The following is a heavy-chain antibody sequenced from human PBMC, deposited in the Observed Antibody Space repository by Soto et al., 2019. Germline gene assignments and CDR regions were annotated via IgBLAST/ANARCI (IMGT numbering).Heavy chain of an antibody. J-gene: IGHJ6*02. Sequence: SETLSLTCTVSGGSISSSSYYWGWIRQPPGKGLEWIGSIFYSGSTYYNPSLKSRVTISVDTSKSQFSLKLSSVTAADTAVYYCTCIFSGGYGYGFYYYGMDVWGQGTTVTVSS. CDR1: GGSISSSSYY. CDR3: TCIFSGGYGYGFYYYGMDV. V-gene: IGHV4-39*01. D-gene: IGHD5-18*01. CDR2: IFYSGST.